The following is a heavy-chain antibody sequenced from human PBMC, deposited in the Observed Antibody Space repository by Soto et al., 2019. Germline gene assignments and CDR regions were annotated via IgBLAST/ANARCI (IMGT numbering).Heavy chain of an antibody. CDR2: IIPMLTVT. CDR1: VGTFNTYT. Sequence: QVHLIQSGAEVKKPGSSVKVSCKAAVGTFNTYTLIWVRQAPGHGLEWMGRIIPMLTVTNSAQKFQGRLTLTADKSTGTAFMELTSLRSDDTAVYYCSTGSWSAETFDVWGQGTMVTVSS. D-gene: IGHD2-2*01. CDR3: STGSWSAETFDV. V-gene: IGHV1-69*02. J-gene: IGHJ3*01.